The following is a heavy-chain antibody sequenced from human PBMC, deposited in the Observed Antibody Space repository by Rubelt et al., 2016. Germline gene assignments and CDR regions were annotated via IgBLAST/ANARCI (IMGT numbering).Heavy chain of an antibody. D-gene: IGHD2-8*01. CDR1: GYTFTSSG. J-gene: IGHJ6*02. CDR2: ISAYNGNT. Sequence: QVQLVQSGAEVKKPGAAVKVSCKASGYTFTSSGISWVRQGPGQGLEWMGGISAYNGNTNYAQKLQGRVTMTTDTSTSTAYMELRSLRSDDTAVYYCAREGVKGSRKDGMDVWGQGTTVTVSS. CDR3: AREGVKGSRKDGMDV. V-gene: IGHV1-18*01.